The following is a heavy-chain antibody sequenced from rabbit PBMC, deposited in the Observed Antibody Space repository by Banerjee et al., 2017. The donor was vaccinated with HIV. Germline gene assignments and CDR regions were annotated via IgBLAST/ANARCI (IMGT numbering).Heavy chain of an antibody. J-gene: IGHJ4*01. CDR1: GIDFSSHYY. CDR3: ARAPYAGSSNWDL. Sequence: QSLEESGGDLVKPGASLTLTCKASGIDFSSHYYIFWVRQAPGKGLEWIAGIYGGSSGNTYYASWAKGRFTGSKTSSTTVTLQMTSLTAADTATYFCARAPYAGSSNWDLWGQGTLV. V-gene: IGHV1S40*01. D-gene: IGHD8-1*01. CDR2: IYGGSSGNT.